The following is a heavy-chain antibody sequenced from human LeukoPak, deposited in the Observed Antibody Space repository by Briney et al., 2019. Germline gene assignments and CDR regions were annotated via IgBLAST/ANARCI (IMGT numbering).Heavy chain of an antibody. V-gene: IGHV3-74*01. CDR1: GFTFSSYW. CDR2: INSDGSST. Sequence: GGSLRLSCAASGFTFSSYWMHWVRQAPGKGLVWVSRINSDGSSTSYADSVKGRFTISRDNAKNTLYLQMNSLRAEDTAVYYCAREGYYYDSSGYYSGYFDSWGQGTLVTVSS. D-gene: IGHD3-22*01. CDR3: AREGYYYDSSGYYSGYFDS. J-gene: IGHJ4*02.